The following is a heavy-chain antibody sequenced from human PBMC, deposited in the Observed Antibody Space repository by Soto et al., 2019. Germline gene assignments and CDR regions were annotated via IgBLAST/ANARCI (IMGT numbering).Heavy chain of an antibody. V-gene: IGHV3-30*18. CDR3: AKQGIPQLVLGEVLDY. CDR1: GFTFSSYG. CDR2: ISYDGSKK. D-gene: IGHD6-6*01. Sequence: QVQLVESGGGVVQPGRSLRLSCAASGFTFSSYGMHWVRQAPGKGLEWVAVISYDGSKKYCADSVKGRFTISRDNSKNTLYLQMNSLRAEDTAVYYCAKQGIPQLVLGEVLDYWGQGTLVTVSS. J-gene: IGHJ4*02.